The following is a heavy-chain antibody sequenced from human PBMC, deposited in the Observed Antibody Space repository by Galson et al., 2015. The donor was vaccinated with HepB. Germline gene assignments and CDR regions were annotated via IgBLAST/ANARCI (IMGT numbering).Heavy chain of an antibody. V-gene: IGHV3-15*07. CDR3: TTDLGKYSGYDSRYYGMDV. CDR2: IKSKTDGGTT. Sequence: SLRLSCAASGFTFSNAWMNWVRQAPGKGLEWVGRIKSKTDGGTTDYAAPVKGRFTISRDDSKNTLYLQMNSLKTEDTAVYYCTTDLGKYSGYDSRYYGMDVWGQGTTVTVSS. CDR1: GFTFSNAW. J-gene: IGHJ6*02. D-gene: IGHD5-12*01.